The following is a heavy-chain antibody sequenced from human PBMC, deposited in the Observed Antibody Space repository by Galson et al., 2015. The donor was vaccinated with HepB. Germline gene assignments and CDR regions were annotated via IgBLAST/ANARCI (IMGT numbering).Heavy chain of an antibody. J-gene: IGHJ4*02. V-gene: IGHV3-9*01. CDR3: VKGPHYLFIGYYPY. CDR1: GFTFDDYA. D-gene: IGHD3-9*01. Sequence: SLRLSCAASGFTFDDYAMHWVRQAPGRGLEWVSGITWNSGTIDYADSVKGRFTISRDNAKNSLYLQMNSLRPEDTALYYCVKGPHYLFIGYYPYWGQGTLVTVSS. CDR2: ITWNSGTI.